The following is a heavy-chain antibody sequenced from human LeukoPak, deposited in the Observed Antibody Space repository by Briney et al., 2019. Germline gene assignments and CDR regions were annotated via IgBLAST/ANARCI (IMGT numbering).Heavy chain of an antibody. CDR1: GFTFSSFS. CDR3: TRDRSRAEDD. Sequence: PGGSLRLSCAASGFTFSSFSMNWVRQAPGKGLEWVSSITSSSNYISYADSVKGRFTISRDNAKNSLYLQMNSLRAEDTAVYYCTRDRSRAEDDWGQGTLVTVSS. CDR2: ITSSSNYI. J-gene: IGHJ4*02. D-gene: IGHD1-14*01. V-gene: IGHV3-21*01.